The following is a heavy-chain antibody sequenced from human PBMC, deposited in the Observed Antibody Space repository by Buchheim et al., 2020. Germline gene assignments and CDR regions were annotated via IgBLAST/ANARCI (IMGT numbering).Heavy chain of an antibody. CDR1: GFTFGDYA. D-gene: IGHD3-22*01. Sequence: VQLVESGGGLVQPGRSLRLSCTASGFTFGDYAMSWVRQAPGKGLEWVGFIRSKAYGGTTEYAASVKGRFTISRDDSKSIAYLQMNSLKTEDTAVYYCTRDREVNYYDSSGYANWFDPWGQGTL. CDR3: TRDREVNYYDSSGYANWFDP. CDR2: IRSKAYGGTT. V-gene: IGHV3-49*04. J-gene: IGHJ5*02.